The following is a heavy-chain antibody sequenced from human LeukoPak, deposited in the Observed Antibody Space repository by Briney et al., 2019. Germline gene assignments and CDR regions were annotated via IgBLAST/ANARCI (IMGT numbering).Heavy chain of an antibody. J-gene: IGHJ6*02. CDR3: AKDGDRNGMDV. CDR1: GGTFSSYA. V-gene: IGHV1-69*04. Sequence: ASVKVSCKASGGTFSSYAISWVRQAPGQGLEWMGRIIPILGIANYAQKFQGRVTITADKSTSTAYMELSSLRSEDTAVYYCAKDGDRNGMDVWGQGTTVTVSS. CDR2: IIPILGIA. D-gene: IGHD7-27*01.